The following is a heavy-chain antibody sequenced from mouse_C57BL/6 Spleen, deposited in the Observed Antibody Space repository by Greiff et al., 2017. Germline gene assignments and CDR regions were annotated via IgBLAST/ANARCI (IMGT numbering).Heavy chain of an antibody. CDR1: GYTFTSYW. V-gene: IGHV1-50*01. CDR2: IDPSDSYT. J-gene: IGHJ4*01. D-gene: IGHD3-2*02. Sequence: QVQLQQPGAELVKPGASVKLSCKASGYTFTSYWMQWVKQRPGQGLEWIGEIDPSDSYTNYNQKFKGKATLTVDTSSSTAYMQLSSLTSEDSAVYYCGRRAAQAGGAMDYWGQGTSVTVAS. CDR3: GRRAAQAGGAMDY.